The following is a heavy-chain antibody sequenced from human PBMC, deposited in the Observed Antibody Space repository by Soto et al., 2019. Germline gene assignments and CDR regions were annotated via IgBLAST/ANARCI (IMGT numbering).Heavy chain of an antibody. CDR3: VKWHTSDFDSLPFTGFGF. J-gene: IGHJ4*02. CDR2: MSGDGRT. D-gene: IGHD3-22*01. CDR1: GFTFSDSV. V-gene: IGHV3-23*01. Sequence: PVGSLRLSCVGSGFTFSDSVMAWVRQAAGKGLEWLSVMSGDGRTRYALSVTGRITISRDKSKNTLYLQMRSLRAEDASTYYCVKWHTSDFDSLPFTGFGFWGQGTQGTVSS.